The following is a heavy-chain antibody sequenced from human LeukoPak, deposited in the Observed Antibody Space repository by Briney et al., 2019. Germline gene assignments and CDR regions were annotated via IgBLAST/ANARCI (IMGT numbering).Heavy chain of an antibody. J-gene: IGHJ4*02. CDR2: IYYSGNT. Sequence: SETLSLTCTVSGDSIGSSTYYGGWIRQPPGKGLEWIGSIYYSGNTYYSPSLKSRVTMSIDTSKNQFSLRLSSVTAADTAIYYCARTSATSDHWGQGALVTVSS. V-gene: IGHV4-39*01. CDR1: GDSIGSSTYY. CDR3: ARTSATSDH.